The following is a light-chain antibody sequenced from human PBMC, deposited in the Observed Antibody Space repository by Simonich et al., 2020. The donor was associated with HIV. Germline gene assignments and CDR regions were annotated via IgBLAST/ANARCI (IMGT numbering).Light chain of an antibody. J-gene: IGKJ4*01. CDR1: QSLVNSDGNTY. CDR2: KVS. CDR3: MQGTHWPLT. V-gene: IGKV2-30*01. Sequence: DVVMTQSPLSLPVTLGQPASISCRASQSLVNSDGNTYLHWFQQRPGQSPRRLIDKVSNRDSVVPDRCSGSGSGTDFTLKISRVEAEDVGVYYCMQGTHWPLTFGGGTKVEIK.